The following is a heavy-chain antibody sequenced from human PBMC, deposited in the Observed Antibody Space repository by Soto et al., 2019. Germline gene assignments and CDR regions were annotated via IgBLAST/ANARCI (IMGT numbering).Heavy chain of an antibody. Sequence: QVQLQESGPGLVKPSQTLSLTCTVSGGSISSGDYYWSWIRQPPGKGLEWIGYIYYSGSTYYNPSLKSRVTISVDTSKNQFSLKLSSVTAADTAVYYCASSRGGYFDWLRPGDYWGQGTLVTVSS. V-gene: IGHV4-30-4*01. CDR3: ASSRGGYFDWLRPGDY. J-gene: IGHJ4*02. CDR2: IYYSGST. D-gene: IGHD3-9*01. CDR1: GGSISSGDYY.